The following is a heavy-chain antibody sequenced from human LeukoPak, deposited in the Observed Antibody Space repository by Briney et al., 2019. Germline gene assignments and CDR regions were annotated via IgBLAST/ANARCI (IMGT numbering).Heavy chain of an antibody. J-gene: IGHJ4*02. CDR3: VKSFYCDGRATYYFDC. Sequence: QTGGSLRLSCAASGFTFSSHSMTWVRQAPGKGLERISGISGSGEKTYYADSVNGRFTISRDNSKNTVYLQMDSLRVEDTALYYCVKSFYCDGRATYYFDCWGQGTLVTVSS. CDR1: GFTFSSHS. D-gene: IGHD3-22*01. V-gene: IGHV3-23*01. CDR2: ISGSGEKT.